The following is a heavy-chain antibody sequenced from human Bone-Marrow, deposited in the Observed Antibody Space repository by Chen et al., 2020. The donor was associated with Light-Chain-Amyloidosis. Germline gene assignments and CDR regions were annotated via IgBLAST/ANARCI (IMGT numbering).Heavy chain of an antibody. D-gene: IGHD1-26*01. V-gene: IGHV3-23*01. CDR3: ATRIGLEY. Sequence: VPLLESGGALVQPGGSLRLSCEASGLTFSNYPMGWVRQAPGKGLGWGSVISERGGTSYADAVKGRLTISRDNSKNTVYLQMSSLRGEDTAIYYCATRIGLEYWGQVTLVIVSS. CDR1: GLTFSNYP. J-gene: IGHJ4*02. CDR2: ISERGGT.